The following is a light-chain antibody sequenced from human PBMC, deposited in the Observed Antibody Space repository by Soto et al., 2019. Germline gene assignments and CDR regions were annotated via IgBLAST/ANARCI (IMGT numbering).Light chain of an antibody. J-gene: IGKJ2*01. V-gene: IGKV3-20*01. Sequence: EIVLTQSPGTLSLSPGERVTLSCRASQSVGATSLAWYQQKPGQTPWLLIYDASARTTATSNRFSGSGSGTDFTLSIGRLEPDDSSVYYCQQYGGLPLNFGRGTKLEIK. CDR2: DAS. CDR3: QQYGGLPLN. CDR1: QSVGATS.